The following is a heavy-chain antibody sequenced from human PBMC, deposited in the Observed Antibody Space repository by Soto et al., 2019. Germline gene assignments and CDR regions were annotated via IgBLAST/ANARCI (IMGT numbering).Heavy chain of an antibody. CDR2: IYYSGST. D-gene: IGHD3-22*01. J-gene: IGHJ3*02. Sequence: SETLSLTCPVSGGSISSSSYYWSWIRQPPGKGLEWIGYIYYSGSTNYNPSLKSRVTISVDTSKNQFSLKLSSVTAADTAVYYCARGAYYYDSSGYPTRDAFDIWGQGTMVTVSS. CDR3: ARGAYYYDSSGYPTRDAFDI. V-gene: IGHV4-61*05. CDR1: GGSISSSSYY.